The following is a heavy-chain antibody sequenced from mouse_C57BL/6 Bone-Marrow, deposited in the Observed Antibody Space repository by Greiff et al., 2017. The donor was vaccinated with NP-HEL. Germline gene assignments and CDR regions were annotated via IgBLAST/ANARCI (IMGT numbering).Heavy chain of an antibody. CDR1: GFTFSDYG. Sequence: EVKLQESGGGLVKPGGSLKLSCAASGFTFSDYGMHWVRQAPEKGLEWVAYISSGSSTIYYADTVKGRFTISRDNAKNTLFLQMTSLRSEDTAMYYCARNYYYGSSYSWFAYWGQGTLVTVSA. D-gene: IGHD1-1*01. CDR3: ARNYYYGSSYSWFAY. J-gene: IGHJ3*01. CDR2: ISSGSSTI. V-gene: IGHV5-17*01.